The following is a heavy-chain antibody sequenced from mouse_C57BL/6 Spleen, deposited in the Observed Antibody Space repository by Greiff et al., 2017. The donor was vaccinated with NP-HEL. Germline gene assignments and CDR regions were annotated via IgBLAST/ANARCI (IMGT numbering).Heavy chain of an antibody. CDR3: TEGTTAVY. J-gene: IGHJ2*01. CDR1: GFTFSNYW. CDR2: IRLKSDNYAT. V-gene: IGHV6-3*01. D-gene: IGHD1-2*01. Sequence: EVKLMESGGGLVQPGGSMKLSCVASGFTFSNYWMNWVRQSPEKGLEWVAQIRLKSDNYATHYAESVKGRFTISRDDSKSSVYLQMNNLRAEDTGIYYCTEGTTAVYWGQGTTLTVSS.